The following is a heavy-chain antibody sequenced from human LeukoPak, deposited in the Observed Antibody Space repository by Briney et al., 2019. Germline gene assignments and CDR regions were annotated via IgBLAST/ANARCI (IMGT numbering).Heavy chain of an antibody. CDR2: IYYSGST. V-gene: IGHV4-59*01. CDR1: GGSFSGYY. Sequence: SSETLSLTCAVYGGSFSGYYWSWIRQPPGKGLEWIGYIYYSGSTNYNPSLKSRVTISVDTSKNQFSLKLSSVTAADTAVYYCARVLRYYDSSGYYYGDQHWYFDLWGRGTLVTVSS. J-gene: IGHJ2*01. CDR3: ARVLRYYDSSGYYYGDQHWYFDL. D-gene: IGHD3-22*01.